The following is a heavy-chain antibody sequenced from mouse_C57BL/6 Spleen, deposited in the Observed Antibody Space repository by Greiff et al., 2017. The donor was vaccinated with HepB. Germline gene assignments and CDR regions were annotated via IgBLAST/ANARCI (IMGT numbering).Heavy chain of an antibody. CDR2: IYPGDGDT. Sequence: QVQLQQSGPELVKPGASVKISCKASGYAFSSSWMNWVKQRPGKGLEWIGRIYPGDGDTNYNGKFKGKATLTADKSSSTAYMQLSSLTSEDSAVSFCGGDDYLAWFAYWGQGTLVTVSA. V-gene: IGHV1-82*01. J-gene: IGHJ3*01. CDR1: GYAFSSSW. D-gene: IGHD2-4*01. CDR3: GGDDYLAWFAY.